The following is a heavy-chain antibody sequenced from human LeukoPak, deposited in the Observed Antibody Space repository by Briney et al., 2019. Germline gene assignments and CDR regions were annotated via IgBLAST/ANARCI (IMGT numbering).Heavy chain of an antibody. V-gene: IGHV3-53*01. CDR3: ARDLGSYDSVDAFDI. CDR2: IYSGGST. J-gene: IGHJ3*02. D-gene: IGHD3-16*01. CDR1: GFTVSSNY. Sequence: PGGSLRLSCAASGFTVSSNYMSWVRQAPGKGLEWVSVIYSGGSTYYADSVKGRFTISRDNSKNTLYLQMNSLRAEDTAVYYCARDLGSYDSVDAFDIWGQGTMVTVSS.